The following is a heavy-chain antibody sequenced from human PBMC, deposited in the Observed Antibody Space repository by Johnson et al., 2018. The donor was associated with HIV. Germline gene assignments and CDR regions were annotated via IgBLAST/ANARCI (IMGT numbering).Heavy chain of an antibody. Sequence: QEQLVESGGGLVQPGRSLRLSCAASGFTFSSYAMHWVRQAPGKGLEWVAVISYDRSNKYYADSVKGLFTISRDNSKNTLFLQMNSLRAEDTAVYYCARDPYTSAGNPFDIWGQGTRVTVS. D-gene: IGHD3-10*01. J-gene: IGHJ3*02. CDR2: ISYDRSNK. CDR3: ARDPYTSAGNPFDI. CDR1: GFTFSSYA. V-gene: IGHV3-30-3*01.